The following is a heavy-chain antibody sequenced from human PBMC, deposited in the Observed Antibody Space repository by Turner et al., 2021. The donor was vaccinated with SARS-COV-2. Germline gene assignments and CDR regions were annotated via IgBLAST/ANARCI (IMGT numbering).Heavy chain of an antibody. CDR2: ISYDGSNE. CDR3: AKDLGQLDWFDP. Sequence: QEQSVESGGGGGQPACYPRLSCVASGFTYSGYGMHWVRQAQGKGLEWVAVISYDGSNEYYADSVKGRFTISRDNSKNTLYLQMNSLRAEDTAVYYCAKDLGQLDWFDPWGQGTLVTVSS. D-gene: IGHD6-13*01. CDR1: GFTYSGYG. J-gene: IGHJ5*02. V-gene: IGHV3-30*18.